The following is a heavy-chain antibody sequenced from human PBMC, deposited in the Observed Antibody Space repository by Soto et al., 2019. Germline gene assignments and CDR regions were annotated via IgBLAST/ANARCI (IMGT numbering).Heavy chain of an antibody. CDR1: GYTFTSYD. CDR2: MNPNSGNT. D-gene: IGHD3-3*01. V-gene: IGHV1-8*01. J-gene: IGHJ6*03. CDR3: ARGITIFGVVIRERYYYYYMDV. Sequence: ASVKVSCKASGYTFTSYDINLVRQATGQGLEWMGWMNPNSGNTGYAQKFQGRVTMTRNTSISTAYMELSSLRSEDTAVYYCARGITIFGVVIRERYYYYYMDVWGKGTTVTVSS.